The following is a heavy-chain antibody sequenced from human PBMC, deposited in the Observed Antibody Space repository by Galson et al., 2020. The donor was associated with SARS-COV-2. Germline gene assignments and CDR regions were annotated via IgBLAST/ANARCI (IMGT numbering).Heavy chain of an antibody. J-gene: IGHJ1*01. CDR2: ISYDGSNK. Sequence: QLGESLKISCAASAFTFSGYAMHWVRQAPGKGLEWVAVISYDGSNKYYADSVKGRFTISRDNSENTLYLQMNSLRDEDTAVYYCAKDETFGGYYDYCQHWGQGTLVTVSS. CDR1: AFTFSGYA. D-gene: IGHD3-16*01. V-gene: IGHV3-30*18. CDR3: AKDETFGGYYDYCQH.